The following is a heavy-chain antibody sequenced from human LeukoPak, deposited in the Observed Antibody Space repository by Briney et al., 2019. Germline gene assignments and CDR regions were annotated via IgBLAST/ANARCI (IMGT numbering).Heavy chain of an antibody. CDR1: GFTFSCTA. J-gene: IGHJ5*02. CDR2: FRTKANNYAT. V-gene: IGHV3-73*01. D-gene: IGHD2-21*02. CDR3: TRQYGCGGDCFRFDP. Sequence: GGSLRLSCAASGFTFSCTAMHWGRQASGKGLELVGRFRTKANNYATGYAASVKGRFTISRDDSKNTAYLQMKSLKTEDTALYYCTRQYGCGGDCFRFDPWGQGILVTVSS.